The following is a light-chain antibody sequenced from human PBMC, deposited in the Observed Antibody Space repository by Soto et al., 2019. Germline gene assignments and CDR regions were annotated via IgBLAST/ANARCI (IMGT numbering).Light chain of an antibody. J-gene: IGKJ2*01. Sequence: DIQMTQSPSTLSASVGDRVTITCRASQSISSWLAWYQQKPGKAPKVLIYKASSLDSGVPSRFSGSGSGTEFTLTISGLQPGDFATYYCQQYNSYPYTFGQGTKLEIK. CDR2: KAS. V-gene: IGKV1-5*03. CDR1: QSISSW. CDR3: QQYNSYPYT.